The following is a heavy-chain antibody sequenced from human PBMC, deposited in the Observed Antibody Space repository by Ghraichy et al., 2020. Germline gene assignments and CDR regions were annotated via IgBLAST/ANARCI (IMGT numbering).Heavy chain of an antibody. D-gene: IGHD6-19*01. J-gene: IGHJ4*02. CDR2: IYYSGST. CDR1: AGSISSSSYY. Sequence: SETLSLTCTVSAGSISSSSYYWGWIRQPPGKGLEWIGSIYYSGSTYYNPSLKSRVTISVDTSKNQFSLKLSSVTAADTAVYYCARQGPPDGGWVFDYWGQGTLVTVSS. V-gene: IGHV4-39*01. CDR3: ARQGPPDGGWVFDY.